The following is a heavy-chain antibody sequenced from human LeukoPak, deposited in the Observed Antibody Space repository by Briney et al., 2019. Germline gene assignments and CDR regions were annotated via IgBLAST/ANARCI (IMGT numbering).Heavy chain of an antibody. J-gene: IGHJ5*02. CDR2: SYRGGGT. D-gene: IGHD6-19*01. CDR3: ARPWDDDSGFYIS. Sequence: RSGGSLRLSCAASGFTVSSTCMSWVRQAPGKGLEWVSVSYRGGGTYVADSVKGRFTVSRDDSKNTLYLQMNGLRAEDTALYYCARPWDDDSGFYISWGQGSLVTVSS. CDR1: GFTVSSTC. V-gene: IGHV3-53*01.